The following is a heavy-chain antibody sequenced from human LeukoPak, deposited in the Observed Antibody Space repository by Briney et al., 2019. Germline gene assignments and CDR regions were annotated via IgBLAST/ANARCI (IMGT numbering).Heavy chain of an antibody. CDR1: GYTFTSYD. CDR2: MNPNSGNT. D-gene: IGHD6-6*01. J-gene: IGHJ4*02. V-gene: IGHV1-8*01. CDR3: ARLPKYSRPLDY. Sequence: ASVKVSCKATGYTFTSYDINSVRQASGQGLEWMGWMNPNSGNTAYAQKFQGRVTMSRDTSISTAYMELSSLRSEDTAVYYCARLPKYSRPLDYWGQGTLVTVSS.